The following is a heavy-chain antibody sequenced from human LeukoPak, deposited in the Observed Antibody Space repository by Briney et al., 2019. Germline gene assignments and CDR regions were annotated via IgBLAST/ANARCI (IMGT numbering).Heavy chain of an antibody. D-gene: IGHD5-24*01. J-gene: IGHJ4*02. V-gene: IGHV4-34*01. CDR2: INHSGST. CDR3: ARAKMATSTKRYYFDY. CDR1: GGSFNGYY. Sequence: PSETLSLTCAVYGGSFNGYYWSWIRQPPGKGLEWIGEINHSGSTNYNPSLKSRVTISVDTSKNQFSLKLSSVTAADTAVYYCARAKMATSTKRYYFDYWGQGTLVTVSS.